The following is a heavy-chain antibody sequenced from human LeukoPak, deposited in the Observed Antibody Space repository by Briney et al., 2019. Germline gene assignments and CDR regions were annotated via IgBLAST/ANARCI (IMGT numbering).Heavy chain of an antibody. V-gene: IGHV1-69*01. D-gene: IGHD7-27*01. CDR1: GGTFSSYA. CDR3: ARDSNWGSNEGYFDD. J-gene: IGHJ4*02. CDR2: IIPIFGTA. Sequence: GSSVKVSCKASGGTFSSYAISWVRQAPGQGLEWMGGIIPIFGTANYAQKFQGRVTITADESTSTAYMELSSLRSEDTAVYYCARDSNWGSNEGYFDDWGQGTLVTVSS.